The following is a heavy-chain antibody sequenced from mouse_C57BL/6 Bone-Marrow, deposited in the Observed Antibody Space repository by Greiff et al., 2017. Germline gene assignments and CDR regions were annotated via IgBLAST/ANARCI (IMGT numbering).Heavy chain of an antibody. CDR2: IYPGDGDT. J-gene: IGHJ4*01. D-gene: IGHD1-1*01. CDR3: ASCYYGSHHYAMDY. V-gene: IGHV1-80*01. Sequence: QVQLQQSGAELVKPGASVKISCKASGYAFSSYWMRWVKQRPGKGLEWIGQIYPGDGDTNYNGKFKGKATLTADKSSSTAYLQLSSLTSEDSAVYFCASCYYGSHHYAMDYWGQGTSVTVSS. CDR1: GYAFSSYW.